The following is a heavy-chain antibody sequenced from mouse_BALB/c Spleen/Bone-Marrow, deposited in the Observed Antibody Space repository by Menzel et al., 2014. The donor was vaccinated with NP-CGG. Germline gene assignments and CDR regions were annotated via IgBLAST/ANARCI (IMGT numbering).Heavy chain of an antibody. Sequence: EVMLVESGPELVKPGASVKISCKTSGYKFTDYTTHWVKQSHGLSLEWIGRSNPSNGGTDYKQKFKGKATLTVDKSSSTAYMELRSLTSEDSAVYYCARGLWYYWGQGTTLTVSS. V-gene: IGHV1-18*01. CDR2: SNPSNGGT. D-gene: IGHD1-1*02. CDR1: GYKFTDYT. CDR3: ARGLWYY. J-gene: IGHJ2*01.